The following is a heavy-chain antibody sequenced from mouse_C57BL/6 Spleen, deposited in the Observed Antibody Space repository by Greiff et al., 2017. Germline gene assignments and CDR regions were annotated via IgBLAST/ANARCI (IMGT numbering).Heavy chain of an antibody. CDR1: GYAFTNYL. J-gene: IGHJ4*01. Sequence: VKLVESGAELVRPGTSVKVSCKASGYAFTNYLIEWVKQRPGQGLEWIGVINPGSGGTNYNEKFKGKATLTADTSSSTAYMQLSSLTSEDSAVYVSARSGFTYYYAMDYWGQGTSVTVSS. CDR2: INPGSGGT. D-gene: IGHD3-2*02. V-gene: IGHV1-54*01. CDR3: ARSGFTYYYAMDY.